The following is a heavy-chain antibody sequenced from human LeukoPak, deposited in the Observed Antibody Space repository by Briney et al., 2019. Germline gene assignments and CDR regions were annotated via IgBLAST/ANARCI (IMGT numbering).Heavy chain of an antibody. CDR2: IKQDGSEK. CDR1: GFIFSSYW. Sequence: GGSLRLSCAASGFIFSSYWMSWVRQAPGKGLEWVANIKQDGSEKYYVDSVKGRFTISRDNAKNSLYLQMNSLRAEDTAVYYCARGTIAAAGYYYFDYWGQGTQVTVSS. V-gene: IGHV3-7*04. D-gene: IGHD6-13*01. CDR3: ARGTIAAAGYYYFDY. J-gene: IGHJ4*02.